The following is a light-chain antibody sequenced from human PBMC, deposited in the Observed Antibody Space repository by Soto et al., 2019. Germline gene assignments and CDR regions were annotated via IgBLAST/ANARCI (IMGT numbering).Light chain of an antibody. CDR2: DAS. CDR1: QSISID. J-gene: IGKJ1*01. Sequence: EIVLTHSPVTLSLSPGEGATLSCMASQSISIDLAWYQQKPGQVPRLLIYDASSRATGIPGRFTGSGSGTDLTLTISSLEPEDFAVYYCQQRGNWPRTWAFGHGTKVEV. V-gene: IGKV3-11*01. CDR3: QQRGNWPRTWA.